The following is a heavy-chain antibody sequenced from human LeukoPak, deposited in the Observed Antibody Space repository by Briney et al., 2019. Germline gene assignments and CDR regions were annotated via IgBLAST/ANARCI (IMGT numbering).Heavy chain of an antibody. D-gene: IGHD6-6*01. CDR2: IYYSGRT. CDR3: ASSLWAARPPWGLYYYYYMDV. CDR1: NGSISVGDYY. Sequence: SEVLSLTCTVSNGSISVGDYYWSWIRQPPGKGLEWIGYIYYSGRTYYNPSLKSRVTISVDTSRNQFSLKLSSVTAADTAVYYCASSLWAARPPWGLYYYYYMDVWGKGTTVTVSS. V-gene: IGHV4-30-4*01. J-gene: IGHJ6*03.